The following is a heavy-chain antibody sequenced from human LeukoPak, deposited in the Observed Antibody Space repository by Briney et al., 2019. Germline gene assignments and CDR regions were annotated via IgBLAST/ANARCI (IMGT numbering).Heavy chain of an antibody. CDR2: VSTSSTYI. J-gene: IGHJ6*02. Sequence: GGSLRLSCAASGFTFSSYTMNWVRQPPGKGLEWVSSVSTSSTYIYYADSVKGRLTISRDNAKNSLYLQMNSLRAEDTAVYYCARSHDNSGYFFFYGLDVWGQGTTVTVSS. V-gene: IGHV3-21*01. D-gene: IGHD3-22*01. CDR3: ARSHDNSGYFFFYGLDV. CDR1: GFTFSSYT.